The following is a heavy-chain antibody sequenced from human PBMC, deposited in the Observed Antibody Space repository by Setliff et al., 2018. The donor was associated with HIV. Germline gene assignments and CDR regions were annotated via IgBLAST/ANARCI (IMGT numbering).Heavy chain of an antibody. V-gene: IGHV3-48*04. D-gene: IGHD4-17*01. CDR1: GFTFSNYS. J-gene: IGHJ3*02. Sequence: PGGSLRLSCAASGFTFSNYSMNWVRQAPGKGLEWVSYISSRTITIYYADSVKGRFTISRDNAKNSLYLQMNSLRAEDTAVYYCARNRDYGDYSCAFDIWGQGTMGSVS. CDR2: ISSRTITI. CDR3: ARNRDYGDYSCAFDI.